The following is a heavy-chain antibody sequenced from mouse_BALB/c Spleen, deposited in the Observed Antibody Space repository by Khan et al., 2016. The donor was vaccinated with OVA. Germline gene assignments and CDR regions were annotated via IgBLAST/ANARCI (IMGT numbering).Heavy chain of an antibody. J-gene: IGHJ1*01. CDR1: GYAFTNYW. V-gene: IGHV1-63*01. CDR3: ARWGGYSYYWYFDV. CDR2: IYPGSGHT. D-gene: IGHD2-3*01. Sequence: VELVESGTELVRPGTSVKISCKASGYAFTNYWLGWVKQRPGHGLEWIGNIYPGSGHTYYNEKFKVKATLTADKSSSTAYMQLSSLTSEDSAVYVCARWGGYSYYWYFDVWGAGTTVTVSS.